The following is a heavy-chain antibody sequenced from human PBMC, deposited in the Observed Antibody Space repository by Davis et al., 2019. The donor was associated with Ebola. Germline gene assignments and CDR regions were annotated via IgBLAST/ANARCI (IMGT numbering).Heavy chain of an antibody. J-gene: IGHJ4*02. Sequence: AASVKVSCKASGYTFTGYYMHWVRQAPGQGLEWMGWINPNSGNTGYAQKFQGRITMTRNISISTAYMELSSLRSDDTAVYYCARRVGARSGFDSWGQGSLVTVSS. V-gene: IGHV1-8*02. CDR1: GYTFTGYY. CDR3: ARRVGARSGFDS. CDR2: INPNSGNT. D-gene: IGHD1-26*01.